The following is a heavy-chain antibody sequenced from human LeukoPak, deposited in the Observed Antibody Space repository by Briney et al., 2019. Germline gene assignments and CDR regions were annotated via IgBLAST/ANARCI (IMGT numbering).Heavy chain of an antibody. CDR3: ANRGYCSSSSCSPFDF. D-gene: IGHD2-2*01. CDR2: ISNSGGST. J-gene: IGHJ4*02. CDR1: GFTFSSYA. V-gene: IGHV3-23*01. Sequence: GGSLRLSCAASGFTFSSYAMSWVRQAPGKGLEWVSTISNSGGSTYYADSVKGRFTISRDNSKNALYLQMNSLRAEDTAVYYCANRGYCSSSSCSPFDFWGQGTLVTVSS.